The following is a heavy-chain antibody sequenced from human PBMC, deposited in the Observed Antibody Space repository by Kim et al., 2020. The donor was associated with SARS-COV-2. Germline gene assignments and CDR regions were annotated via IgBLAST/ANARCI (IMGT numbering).Heavy chain of an antibody. J-gene: IGHJ4*02. Sequence: SETLSLTCTVSGGSISSGSYYWSWIRQHPGKGLEWIGYIYYSGSTYYNPSLKSRVTISVDTSKNQFSLKLSSVTAADTVVYYCARGGYCSGGSCYSGYFDYWGQGTLVTVSS. CDR3: ARGGYCSGGSCYSGYFDY. V-gene: IGHV4-31*03. CDR1: GGSISSGSYY. D-gene: IGHD2-15*01. CDR2: IYYSGST.